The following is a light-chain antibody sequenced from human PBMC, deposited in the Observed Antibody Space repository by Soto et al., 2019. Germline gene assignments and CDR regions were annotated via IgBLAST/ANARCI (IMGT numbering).Light chain of an antibody. V-gene: IGLV2-14*01. J-gene: IGLJ2*01. Sequence: QSALTQPASVSGSPGQSITLSCTGTSSDIGGYDYVSWYQRYPGKAPKLIIYDXXNRXXXXXXXXSGSKSGNTASLTISGLQAEDEXXYYCTSYASSSTHVVFGGGTKLTVL. CDR3: TSYASSSTHVV. CDR1: SSDIGGYDY. CDR2: DXX.